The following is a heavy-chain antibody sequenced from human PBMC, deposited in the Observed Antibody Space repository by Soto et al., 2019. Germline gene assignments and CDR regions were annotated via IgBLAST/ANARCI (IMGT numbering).Heavy chain of an antibody. D-gene: IGHD2-21*02. V-gene: IGHV3-30-3*02. Sequence: QVQLVESGGGVVQRGASLRLSCAASGFTFSSYSMNWVRQSPGKGLEWVAVISYDGNRIYYADSVKGRFTISRDNAKNTMFLQMSGLRPEDTALYYCARGLVVTAKGWFDLWGQGTQVTVSS. CDR2: ISYDGNRI. J-gene: IGHJ5*02. CDR3: ARGLVVTAKGWFDL. CDR1: GFTFSSYS.